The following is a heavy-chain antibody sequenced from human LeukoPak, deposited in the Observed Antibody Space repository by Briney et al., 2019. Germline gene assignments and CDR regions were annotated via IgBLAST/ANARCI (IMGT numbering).Heavy chain of an antibody. CDR2: IYSGGST. CDR1: GFPVGGNY. CDR3: ARVRSGSYAY. D-gene: IGHD1-26*01. Sequence: GGPRRLSFAASGFPVGGNYLSWSGKAPGRGLEWVSVIYSGGSTYYADSVKGRFTISRHNSKNTLYLQMNSLRAEDTAVYYCARVRSGSYAYWGQGTLVTVSS. V-gene: IGHV3-53*04. J-gene: IGHJ4*02.